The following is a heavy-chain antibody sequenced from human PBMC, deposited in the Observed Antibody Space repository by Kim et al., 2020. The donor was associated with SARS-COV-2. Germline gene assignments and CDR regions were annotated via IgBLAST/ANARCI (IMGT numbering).Heavy chain of an antibody. D-gene: IGHD3-10*01. CDR2: ISSSGRT. CDR3: ARGYAGLLLYFWESRNTFDV. V-gene: IGHV4-59*13. CDR1: GGSISSDY. J-gene: IGHJ3*01. Sequence: SETLSLTCTVSGGSISSDYWSWIRQPPGKGLEWIGYISSSGRTKYNPSLKTRVTISVDTSRNQFSLKLSFVTAADTAIYYCARGYAGLLLYFWESRNTFDVWGHGTMVTVSS.